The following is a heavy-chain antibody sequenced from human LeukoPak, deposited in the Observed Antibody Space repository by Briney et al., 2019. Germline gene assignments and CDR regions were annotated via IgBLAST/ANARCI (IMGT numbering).Heavy chain of an antibody. CDR2: ISESGGST. Sequence: GGSLRLSCVVSGITLSNYAMSWVRQAPGKGLEWVSGISESGGSTKYADSVRGRFTISRDNSKNSLYLQMSSLRAEDTAVYYCAKLPAAGGDYVYMDSWGQGTLVTVSS. CDR3: AKLPAAGGDYVYMDS. D-gene: IGHD3-16*01. V-gene: IGHV3-23*01. CDR1: GITLSNYA. J-gene: IGHJ4*02.